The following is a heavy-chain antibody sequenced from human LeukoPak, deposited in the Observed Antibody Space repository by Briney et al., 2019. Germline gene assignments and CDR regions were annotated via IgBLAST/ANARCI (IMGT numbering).Heavy chain of an antibody. CDR2: ISAYNGNT. Sequence: ASVKVSCKASGYTFTSYGISWVRQAPGQGLEWMGWISAYNGNTNYAQKLQGRVTTTTDTSTSTAYMELRSLRSDDTAVYYCARDRINYDYVWGSYRYQGGDYWGQGTLVTVSS. CDR3: ARDRINYDYVWGSYRYQGGDY. D-gene: IGHD3-16*02. J-gene: IGHJ4*02. V-gene: IGHV1-18*01. CDR1: GYTFTSYG.